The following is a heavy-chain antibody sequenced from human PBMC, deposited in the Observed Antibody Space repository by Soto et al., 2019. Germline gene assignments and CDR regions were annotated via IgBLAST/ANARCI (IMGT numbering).Heavy chain of an antibody. CDR2: VYGSDDK. Sequence: QITLQESGPTLVKPTQTLTLTSTFSGFSLTTSAVAVGWIRQPPGKALEWLAIVYGSDDKFYSPSLKSRLSITKDNSKNQVVLTLTNMDPVDTATYSCVRRYDPYYFDYWGQGTLVTVSS. V-gene: IGHV2-5*01. D-gene: IGHD1-1*01. J-gene: IGHJ4*02. CDR1: GFSLTTSAVA. CDR3: VRRYDPYYFDY.